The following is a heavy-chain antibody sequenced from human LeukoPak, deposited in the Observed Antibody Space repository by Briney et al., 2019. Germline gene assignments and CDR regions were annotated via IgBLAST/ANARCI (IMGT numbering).Heavy chain of an antibody. V-gene: IGHV4-30-4*08. CDR3: ARLSGSYWAYFDY. J-gene: IGHJ4*02. CDR1: GGSISSGDYY. CDR2: IYYSGST. Sequence: SETLSLTCTVSGGSISSGDYYWSWIRQPPGKGLEWIGYIYYSGSTYYNPSLKSRVTISVDTSKNQFSLKLSSVTAADTAVYYCARLSGSYWAYFDYWGQGTLVPASS. D-gene: IGHD1-26*01.